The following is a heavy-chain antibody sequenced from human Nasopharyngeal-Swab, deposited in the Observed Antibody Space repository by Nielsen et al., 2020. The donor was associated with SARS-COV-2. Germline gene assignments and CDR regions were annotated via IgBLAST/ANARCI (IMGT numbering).Heavy chain of an antibody. J-gene: IGHJ4*02. D-gene: IGHD1-26*01. Sequence: SETLSLTCPVSCGSVSTPTYFWGWIRQPPGKGLEWIGTVYYSGSTYYNPSLKSRVTISVDTSKNQFSLKLNSVTATDTAVYYCARGYGSFPYYFDHWGQGTLVTVSS. CDR1: CGSVSTPTYF. CDR3: ARGYGSFPYYFDH. CDR2: VYYSGST. V-gene: IGHV4-39*01.